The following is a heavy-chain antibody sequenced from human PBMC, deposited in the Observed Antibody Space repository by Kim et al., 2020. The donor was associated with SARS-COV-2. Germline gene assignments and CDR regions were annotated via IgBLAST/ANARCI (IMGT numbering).Heavy chain of an antibody. CDR3: ASKTCYSGSGSYYNPRFGYNGIDA. CDR1: GGSFSGYY. J-gene: IGHJ6*02. V-gene: IGHV4-34*01. Sequence: SETLSLTCAVYGGSFSGYYWSWIRQPPGKGLEWIGEINHSGSINYNPSLKSRGIISVDTSKNQFALMLSSVTAADTAVYYCASKTCYSGSGSYYNPRFGYNGIDAWGQGTTVTVSS. D-gene: IGHD3-10*01. CDR2: INHSGSI.